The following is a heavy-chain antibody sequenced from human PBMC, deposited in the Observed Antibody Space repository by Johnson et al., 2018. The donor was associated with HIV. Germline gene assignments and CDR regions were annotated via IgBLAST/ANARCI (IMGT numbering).Heavy chain of an antibody. V-gene: IGHV3-43D*04. CDR3: ARDLGGTRGNAFDI. Sequence: LVESGGVVVQPGGSLRLSCAASGFTFDDHAMHWVRQAPGKGLEWVSRISGDGSSSSYADSVKGRFTISRDNSKNTLYLQMNSLRAEDTAVYYCARDLGGTRGNAFDIWGQGTMVTVSS. CDR1: GFTFDDHA. D-gene: IGHD1-1*01. J-gene: IGHJ3*02. CDR2: ISGDGSSS.